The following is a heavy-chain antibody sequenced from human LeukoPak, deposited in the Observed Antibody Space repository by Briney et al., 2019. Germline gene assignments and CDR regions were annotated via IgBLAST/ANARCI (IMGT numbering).Heavy chain of an antibody. CDR2: IIPIFGTA. J-gene: IGHJ3*02. V-gene: IGHV1-69*05. Sequence: ASVKVSCKASGGTFSSYAISWVRQAPGQGLEWMGGIIPIFGTANYAQKFQGRVTITTDESTSTAHMELSSLRSEDTAVYYCARDRGTTFDAFDIWGQGTMVTVSS. D-gene: IGHD1-14*01. CDR1: GGTFSSYA. CDR3: ARDRGTTFDAFDI.